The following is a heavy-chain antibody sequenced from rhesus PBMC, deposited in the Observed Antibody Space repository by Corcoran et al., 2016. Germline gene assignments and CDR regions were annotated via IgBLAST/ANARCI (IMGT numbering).Heavy chain of an antibody. J-gene: IGHJ3*01. CDR3: ARYGIAAAPDDAFDF. CDR2: INGNSGST. CDR1: GGSFSSYW. V-gene: IGHV4-80*01. Sequence: QVQLQESGPGLVKPSETLSLTCAVSGGSFSSYWWSWIRQPPGKGLEWIGEINGNSGSTNHNPSLKSRVTMSKDASKNQFSLKLSSVTAADTAVYYCARYGIAAAPDDAFDFWGQGLRVTVSS. D-gene: IGHD6-25*01.